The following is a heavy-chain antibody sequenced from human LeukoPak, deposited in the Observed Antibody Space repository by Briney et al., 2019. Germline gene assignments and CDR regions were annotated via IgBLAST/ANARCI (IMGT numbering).Heavy chain of an antibody. V-gene: IGHV4-39*01. D-gene: IGHD5-18*01. CDR2: IYYSGST. CDR1: GASISGSGYY. J-gene: IGHJ6*03. CDR3: ARHSGYSYGPDRYYYYMDV. Sequence: SETLSLTCKVSGASISGSGYYWGWIRQPPGKGLEWIGSIYYSGSTYYNPSLKSRVTISVDTSKNQFSLKLSSVTAADTAVYYCARHSGYSYGPDRYYYYMDVWGKGTTVTISS.